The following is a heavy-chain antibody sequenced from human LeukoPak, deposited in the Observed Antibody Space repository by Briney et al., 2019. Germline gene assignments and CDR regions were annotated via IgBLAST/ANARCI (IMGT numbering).Heavy chain of an antibody. J-gene: IGHJ4*02. CDR2: ISDSGGNT. D-gene: IGHD3-3*01. CDR3: AKREYNFWSGYRY. CDR1: GFTFSTYA. Sequence: GGSLRLSCAASGFTFSTYAMSWVRQAPGKGLEWVSSISDSGGNTYYADSVKGRFTISRDNSKNTLYLQMNSLRAEDTAVHYCAKREYNFWSGYRYWGRGTLVTVSS. V-gene: IGHV3-23*01.